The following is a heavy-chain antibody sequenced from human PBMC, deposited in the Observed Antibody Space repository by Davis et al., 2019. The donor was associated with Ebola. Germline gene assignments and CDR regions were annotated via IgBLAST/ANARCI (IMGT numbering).Heavy chain of an antibody. CDR1: GGSISSGGYS. CDR2: IYYSGST. CDR3: SNEDY. D-gene: IGHD4-11*01. J-gene: IGHJ4*02. V-gene: IGHV4-30-2*03. Sequence: SETLSLTCAVSGGSISSGGYSWSWIRQPPGKGLEWIGSIYYSGSTYYNPSLKSRVTISVDTSKNQFSLKLNSVTAADTAVYYCSNEDYWGQGTLVTVSS.